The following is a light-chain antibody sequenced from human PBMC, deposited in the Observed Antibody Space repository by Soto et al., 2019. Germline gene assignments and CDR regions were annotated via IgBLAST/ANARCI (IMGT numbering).Light chain of an antibody. V-gene: IGLV1-47*01. CDR1: NSNIETNY. Sequence: QLVLTQPPSASGTPGQTVVISCSGSNSNIETNYVFWYQQLPGAAPKPLMYRNSQRPSGVPDRFSGSKSGTSASLAISGLRSDDEADYYCASWDDSLIGWVFGGGTKLPVL. CDR2: RNS. J-gene: IGLJ3*02. CDR3: ASWDDSLIGWV.